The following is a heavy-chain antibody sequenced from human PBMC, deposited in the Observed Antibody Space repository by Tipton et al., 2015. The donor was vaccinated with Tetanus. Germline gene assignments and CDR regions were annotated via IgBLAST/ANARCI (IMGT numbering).Heavy chain of an antibody. V-gene: IGHV3-30-3*01. CDR2: ISFDGSNK. Sequence: SLRLSCAASGFTFRSYAMNWVCQSPGRGLEWVSAISFDGSNKNYADSVKGRFTISRDNSHNTLFLQMNSLRAEDSATYYCARVLQLERKFDFWGQGILVTVSS. CDR1: GFTFRSYA. CDR3: ARVLQLERKFDF. D-gene: IGHD1-1*01. J-gene: IGHJ4*02.